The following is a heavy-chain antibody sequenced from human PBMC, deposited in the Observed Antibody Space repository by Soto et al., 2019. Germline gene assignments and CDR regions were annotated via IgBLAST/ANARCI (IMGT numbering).Heavy chain of an antibody. D-gene: IGHD3-22*01. Sequence: PGESLKISCKGSGYSFTSYWIGWVRQMPGKGLEWMGIIYPGDSDTRYSPSFQGKVTISADKSISTAYLQWSSLKASDTAMYYCARQAVGYDSSGYYYYYGMDVWGQGTTVTVSS. CDR2: IYPGDSDT. J-gene: IGHJ6*02. CDR3: ARQAVGYDSSGYYYYYGMDV. V-gene: IGHV5-51*01. CDR1: GYSFTSYW.